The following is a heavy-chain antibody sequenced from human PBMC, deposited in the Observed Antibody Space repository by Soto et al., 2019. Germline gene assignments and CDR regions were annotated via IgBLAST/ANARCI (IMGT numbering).Heavy chain of an antibody. CDR1: GYTLTELS. D-gene: IGHD3-10*01. V-gene: IGHV1-24*01. CDR2: FDPEDGET. CDR3: ATGGRGVTRYYFDY. J-gene: IGHJ4*01. Sequence: ASVKVCCKVSGYTLTELSMHWVRQAPGKGLEWMGGFDPEDGETIYAQKFQGRVTMTEDTSTDTAYMELSSLRSEDTAVYYCATGGRGVTRYYFDYWGQGTLVTVSS.